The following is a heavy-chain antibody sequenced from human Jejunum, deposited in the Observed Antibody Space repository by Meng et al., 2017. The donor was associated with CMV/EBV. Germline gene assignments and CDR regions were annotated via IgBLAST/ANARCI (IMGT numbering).Heavy chain of an antibody. CDR3: VRDNRGGNWQ. J-gene: IGHJ1*01. D-gene: IGHD1-1*01. CDR1: GFTFSNYT. Sequence: CAGSGFTFSNYTMTWVRQAPGKGLEWVSSITPTGTSVYYADSMRGRFTISRDNAKNSVYLQLNSLRVEDTAMFYCVRDNRGGNWQWGQGTLVTVSS. CDR2: ITPTGTSV. V-gene: IGHV3-21*01.